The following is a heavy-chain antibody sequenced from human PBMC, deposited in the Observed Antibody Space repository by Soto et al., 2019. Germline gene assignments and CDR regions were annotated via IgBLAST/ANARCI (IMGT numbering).Heavy chain of an antibody. D-gene: IGHD3-16*01. CDR1: GGAFSTCA. CDR2: VIPLFGTS. Sequence: QVQLVQSGAEVQKPGSSVKVACQASGGAFSTCAISWVRQAPGQGLEWMGGVIPLFGTSNYLPKFQGRVTIAAERSTETVYMELSRLRFADTAVYFCARELKAGGHFGMDVWGQGTTVTVSS. V-gene: IGHV1-69*06. CDR3: ARELKAGGHFGMDV. J-gene: IGHJ6*02.